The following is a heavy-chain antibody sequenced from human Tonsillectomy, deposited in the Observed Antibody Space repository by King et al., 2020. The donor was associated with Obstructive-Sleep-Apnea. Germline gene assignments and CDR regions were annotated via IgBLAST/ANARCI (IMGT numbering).Heavy chain of an antibody. Sequence: VQLVESGGGLVQPGGSLRLSCAASGFTFSYYWMSWVRQAQGKGLEGGATIKKDGSEKTYVDPVKGRFTISRDNDRDSLFLQTDSLRAEDTAVYYCARGLDDSTGYYVLDFWGRGTLVTVSS. CDR2: IKKDGSEK. CDR1: GFTFSYYW. D-gene: IGHD3-22*01. V-gene: IGHV3-7*01. J-gene: IGHJ4*02. CDR3: ARGLDDSTGYYVLDF.